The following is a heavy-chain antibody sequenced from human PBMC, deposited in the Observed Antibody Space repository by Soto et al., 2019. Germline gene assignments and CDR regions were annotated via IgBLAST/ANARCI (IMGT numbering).Heavy chain of an antibody. CDR1: GFTFSSYG. D-gene: IGHD6-19*01. Sequence: QVQLVESGGGVVQPGRSLRLSCAASGFTFSSYGMHWVRQAPGKGLEWVAVIWYDGSNKYYAESVKGRFIISRDNSKNTLYLQMNSLRAEDTAVYYCARDSHVGSGWQLTADYWGQGTLVTVSS. V-gene: IGHV3-33*01. CDR2: IWYDGSNK. J-gene: IGHJ4*02. CDR3: ARDSHVGSGWQLTADY.